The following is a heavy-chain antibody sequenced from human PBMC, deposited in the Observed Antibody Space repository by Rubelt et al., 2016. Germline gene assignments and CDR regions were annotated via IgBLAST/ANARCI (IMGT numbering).Heavy chain of an antibody. D-gene: IGHD3-22*01. Sequence: QVQLQQWGAGLLKPSETLSLTCAVYGGSFSGYYWSWIRQPPGKGLEWLGEINHSGRTNYNPSLKSRVTMSVDTAKNQFSLKLSSVTAADTAVYYCARGKEGLGVTMMDYWGQGTLVTVSS. J-gene: IGHJ4*02. V-gene: IGHV4-34*01. CDR2: INHSGRT. CDR3: ARGKEGLGVTMMDY. CDR1: GGSFSGYY.